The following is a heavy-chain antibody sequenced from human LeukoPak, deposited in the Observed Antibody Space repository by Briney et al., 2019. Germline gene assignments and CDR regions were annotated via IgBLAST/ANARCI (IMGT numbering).Heavy chain of an antibody. D-gene: IGHD7-27*01. V-gene: IGHV3-33*01. CDR1: GFTFSSYG. CDR3: ASLTGDKGAFDI. Sequence: GRSLRLSCAASGFTFSSYGMHWVRQAPGKGLEWVAVIWYDGSNKYYADSVKGRFTISRDNSKNTLYLQMNSLRAEDTAVYYCASLTGDKGAFDIWGQGTMVTVSS. CDR2: IWYDGSNK. J-gene: IGHJ3*02.